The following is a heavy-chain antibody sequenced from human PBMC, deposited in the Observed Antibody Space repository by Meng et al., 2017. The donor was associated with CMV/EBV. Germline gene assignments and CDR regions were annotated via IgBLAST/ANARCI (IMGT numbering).Heavy chain of an antibody. V-gene: IGHV5-51*01. J-gene: IGHJ5*02. Sequence: GESLKISCKGSGYSFTSYWIAWVRQMPGKGLEWMGIIYPGDSDIRYSPSFQGQVTISADKSISTAYLQWSSLKASDTAMYYCAELSSTSSFNWFDPWGQGTLVTVSS. CDR1: GYSFTSYW. CDR2: IYPGDSDI. D-gene: IGHD2-2*01. CDR3: AELSSTSSFNWFDP.